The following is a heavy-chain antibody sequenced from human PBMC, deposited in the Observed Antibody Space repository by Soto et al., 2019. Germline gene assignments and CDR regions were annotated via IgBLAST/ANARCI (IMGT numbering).Heavy chain of an antibody. CDR2: IWYDGSNK. J-gene: IGHJ4*02. CDR3: ARKGPAVAGTPDFDY. Sequence: QVQLVESGGGVVQPGRSLRLSCAASGFTFSSYGMHWVRQAPGKGLEWVAVIWYDGSNKYYADSVKGRFTISRDNSKNTLYLQMNSLRAEDTAVYYCARKGPAVAGTPDFDYWGQGTLVTVSS. V-gene: IGHV3-33*01. D-gene: IGHD6-19*01. CDR1: GFTFSSYG.